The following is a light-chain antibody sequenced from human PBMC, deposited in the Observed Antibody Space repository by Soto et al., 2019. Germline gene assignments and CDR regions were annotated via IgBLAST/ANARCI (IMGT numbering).Light chain of an antibody. CDR3: QQYNTYPLT. V-gene: IGKV1-5*03. CDR1: QSISTW. J-gene: IGKJ4*01. CDR2: KAS. Sequence: DIQMTQSPSTLSASVGDRVTITCRASQSISTWLAWYQQKPGKAPKLPIYKASSLEGGVPSRFGGSGSGTLFNITISSLHPDDFATYYCQQYNTYPLTFGGGTTVDIK.